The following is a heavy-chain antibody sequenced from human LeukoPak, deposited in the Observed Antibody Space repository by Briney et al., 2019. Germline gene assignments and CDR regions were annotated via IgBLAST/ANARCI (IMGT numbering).Heavy chain of an antibody. D-gene: IGHD3-10*01. CDR1: GYTFTSYD. V-gene: IGHV1-8*01. CDR3: ARAQRITMVRGVIIDYYFDY. Sequence: ASVTVSCKASGYTFTSYDINWVRQATGQGLEWMGWMNPNSGNTGYAQKFQGRVTMTRNTSISTAYMELSSLRSEDTAVYYCARAQRITMVRGVIIDYYFDYWGQGTLVTVSS. CDR2: MNPNSGNT. J-gene: IGHJ4*02.